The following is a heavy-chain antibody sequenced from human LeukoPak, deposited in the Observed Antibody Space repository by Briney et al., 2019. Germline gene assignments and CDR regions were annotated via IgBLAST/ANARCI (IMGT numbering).Heavy chain of an antibody. Sequence: GGSLRLSCAASGFTFSSYNMNWVRQAPGKGLEGVSYITGGSTTIYYADSVKGRFTISRDNAKNSLYLQMNSLRAEDTAVYYCARDYSTVTTFFDYWGQGTLVTVSS. CDR3: ARDYSTVTTFFDY. J-gene: IGHJ4*02. CDR1: GFTFSSYN. CDR2: ITGGSTTI. V-gene: IGHV3-48*01. D-gene: IGHD4-17*01.